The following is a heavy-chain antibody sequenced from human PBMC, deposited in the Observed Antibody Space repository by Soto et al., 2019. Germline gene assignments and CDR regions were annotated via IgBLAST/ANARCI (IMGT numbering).Heavy chain of an antibody. J-gene: IGHJ6*02. V-gene: IGHV4-30-4*08. Sequence: SQTLSLTWTVSGGSIGGGGDYWSWIRQHPGKGLEWIGYIYYSGRTSYNASLKSRVTISVDTSKNQFSLKLSSVTAADTAVYYCASYYCSSTRCPGVDVWGQGTTVTVSS. CDR3: ASYYCSSTRCPGVDV. CDR1: GGSIGGGGDY. D-gene: IGHD2-2*01. CDR2: IYYSGRT.